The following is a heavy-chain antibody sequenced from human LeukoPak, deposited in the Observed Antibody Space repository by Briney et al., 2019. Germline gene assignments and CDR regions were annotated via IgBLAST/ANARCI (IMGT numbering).Heavy chain of an antibody. Sequence: GGSLRLSCAASGFTFSSYGMHWVRQAPGKGLEWVAVISYDGSNKYYADSVKGRFTISRDNSKNTLYLQMNSLRAEDTAVYYCAKSGTTVVIPIDYWGQGTLVTVSS. CDR1: GFTFSSYG. CDR2: ISYDGSNK. CDR3: AKSGTTVVIPIDY. D-gene: IGHD4-23*01. V-gene: IGHV3-30*18. J-gene: IGHJ4*02.